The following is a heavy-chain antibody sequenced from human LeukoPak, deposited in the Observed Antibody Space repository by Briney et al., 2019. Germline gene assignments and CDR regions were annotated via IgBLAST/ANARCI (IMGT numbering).Heavy chain of an antibody. V-gene: IGHV3-30*04. J-gene: IGHJ6*03. CDR2: ISYDGSNK. CDR1: GFTFSSYA. D-gene: IGHD3-16*01. Sequence: GGSLRLSCAASGFTFSSYAMHWVRQAPGKGLEWVAVISYDGSNKYYADSVKGRFTISRDNAKNSLYLQMNSLRAEDTAVYYCARDLGGFDYMDVWGKGTTVTISS. CDR3: ARDLGGFDYMDV.